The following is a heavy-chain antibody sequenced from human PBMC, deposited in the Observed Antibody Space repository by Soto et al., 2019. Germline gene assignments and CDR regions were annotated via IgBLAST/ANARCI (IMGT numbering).Heavy chain of an antibody. D-gene: IGHD5-12*01. J-gene: IGHJ3*01. CDR2: AYYGGNT. Sequence: QVQLQESGPGLVKPSETLSLTCTVSGDSISSYYWSWIRQPPGTGLEWIGYAYYGGNTNYNPSLKSRDTISGDTSKSPFALKLNSAPGADTAVEYCAKHLTAWLRMEAFDVWGTGTMATVSS. V-gene: IGHV4-59*08. CDR3: AKHLTAWLRMEAFDV. CDR1: GDSISSYY.